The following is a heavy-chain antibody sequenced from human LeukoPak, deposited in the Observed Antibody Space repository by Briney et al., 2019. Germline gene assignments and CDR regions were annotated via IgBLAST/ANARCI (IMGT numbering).Heavy chain of an antibody. V-gene: IGHV3-48*02. CDR2: ISGSSSTI. CDR3: ARKCHGSGNYYPDY. J-gene: IGHJ4*02. CDR1: GFTFSTYS. D-gene: IGHD3-10*01. Sequence: GGSLRLSCAASGFTFSTYSMNGVRQAPGKGLVWGSYISGSSSTIYYADSVKGRFTISRDNAKNSLYLQMNSLRDDDTAVYYCARKCHGSGNYYPDYWGQGTLVTVSS.